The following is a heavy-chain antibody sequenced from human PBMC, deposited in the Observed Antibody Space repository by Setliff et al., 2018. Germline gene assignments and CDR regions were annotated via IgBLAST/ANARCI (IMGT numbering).Heavy chain of an antibody. CDR1: GYTFTDYG. Sequence: ASVKVSCKTSGYTFTDYGITWVRQAPGQGLEWMGWISAHTGNTYYTPKLHGRVTLTTDTSTNMGYLEVRGLTSDDTALYYCVRLVRYCSKTACQRISGEEVWGQGTLVTVSS. CDR2: ISAHTGNT. V-gene: IGHV1-18*01. D-gene: IGHD3-10*01. J-gene: IGHJ4*02. CDR3: VRLVRYCSKTACQRISGEEV.